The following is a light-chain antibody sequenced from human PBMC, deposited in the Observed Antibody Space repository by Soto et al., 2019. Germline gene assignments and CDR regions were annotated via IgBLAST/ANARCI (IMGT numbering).Light chain of an antibody. Sequence: DIQMTQSPSSLSASVGDRVTITCRASQGISSYLAWYQQKPGKVPKLLIYAASTLESGVPSRFSGSGSGTDFTITISSLQPEDVATYCCQKYNSAPLTFGGGTKVEIK. V-gene: IGKV1-27*01. CDR2: AAS. CDR1: QGISSY. CDR3: QKYNSAPLT. J-gene: IGKJ4*01.